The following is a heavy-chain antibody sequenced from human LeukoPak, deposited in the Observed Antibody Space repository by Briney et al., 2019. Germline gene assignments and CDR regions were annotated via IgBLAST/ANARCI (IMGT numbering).Heavy chain of an antibody. CDR2: IYYSGST. V-gene: IGHV4-59*08. D-gene: IGHD3-3*01. CDR3: ARVKTDFWTTRSSYAFDI. Sequence: QPSETLSLTCTVSGGSISSYYWSWIRQPPGKGLEWIGYIYYSGSTNYNPSLKSRVTISVDTSKTQFSLKLSSVTAADTAVYYCARVKTDFWTTRSSYAFDIWGQGTMVTVSS. J-gene: IGHJ3*02. CDR1: GGSISSYY.